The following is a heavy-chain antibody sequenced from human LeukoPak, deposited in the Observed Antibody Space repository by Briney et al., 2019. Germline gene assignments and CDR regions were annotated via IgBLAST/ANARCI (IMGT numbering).Heavy chain of an antibody. Sequence: SETLSLTCTVSGGSISSSSYYWGWIRQPPGKGLEWIGSIYQSGTTSYNPSLQSRVTISLDTSKNQFSLTLTSVTAADTAVYFCARDGYNNNDAFDIWGQGTMVTVSS. CDR3: ARDGYNNNDAFDI. D-gene: IGHD5-24*01. J-gene: IGHJ3*02. CDR1: GGSISSSSYY. CDR2: IYQSGTT. V-gene: IGHV4-39*07.